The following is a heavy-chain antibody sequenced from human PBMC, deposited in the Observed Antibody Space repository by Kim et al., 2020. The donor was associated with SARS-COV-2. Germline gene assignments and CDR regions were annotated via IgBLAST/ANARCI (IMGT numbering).Heavy chain of an antibody. CDR2: IYYTGAT. D-gene: IGHD3-10*02. Sequence: SETLSLTCTLSGGSISNFYWSWVRQPPGKGLQWIGNIYYTGATDYDPSLKSRVTISVDASNNRFSLNVNSVTAADTAVYYCAKRRYVEYAFDFWGQGTKV. CDR1: GGSISNFY. J-gene: IGHJ3*01. V-gene: IGHV4-59*08. CDR3: AKRRYVEYAFDF.